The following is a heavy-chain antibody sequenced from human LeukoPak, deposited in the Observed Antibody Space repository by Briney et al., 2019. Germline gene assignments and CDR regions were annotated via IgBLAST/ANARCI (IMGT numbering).Heavy chain of an antibody. D-gene: IGHD3-10*01. V-gene: IGHV3-23*01. CDR2: IVGGGDST. CDR1: GFTFTNFA. Sequence: GGSLRLSCAASGFTFTNFAMMWVRQAPGRGLEWVSAIVGGGDSTNYADSVAGRFTMSRDNSKNILFLEMNSLTGDDTAVYYCAKGGPLAGTYYGIDYWGQGTLVTVSS. CDR3: AKGGPLAGTYYGIDY. J-gene: IGHJ4*02.